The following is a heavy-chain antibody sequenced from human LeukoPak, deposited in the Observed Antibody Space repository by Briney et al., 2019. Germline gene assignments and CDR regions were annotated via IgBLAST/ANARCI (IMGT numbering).Heavy chain of an antibody. D-gene: IGHD6-6*01. V-gene: IGHV4-34*01. CDR1: GGSFSGYY. J-gene: IGHJ4*02. Sequence: PSETLSLTCAVYGGSFSGYYWSWIRQPPGKGLEWIGEINHSGSTNYNPSLKSRVTISVGTSKNQFSLKLSSVTAADTAVYYCARGKAARPPGGYWGQGTLVTVSS. CDR3: ARGKAARPPGGY. CDR2: INHSGST.